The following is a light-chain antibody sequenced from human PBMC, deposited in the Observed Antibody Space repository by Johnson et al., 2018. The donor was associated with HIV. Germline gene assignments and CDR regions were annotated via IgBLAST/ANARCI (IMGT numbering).Light chain of an antibody. CDR1: SSNVGSSF. CDR3: GTWDSSLTSYV. Sequence: QSILTQPPSVSAAPGQTVTISCSGSSSNVGSSFVSWYQQLPGTAPKLLIYDNNKRPSGIPGRFSGSKSGPSATLGITGLQTGDEADYYCGTWDSSLTSYVFGAGTKVTVL. J-gene: IGLJ1*01. CDR2: DNN. V-gene: IGLV1-51*01.